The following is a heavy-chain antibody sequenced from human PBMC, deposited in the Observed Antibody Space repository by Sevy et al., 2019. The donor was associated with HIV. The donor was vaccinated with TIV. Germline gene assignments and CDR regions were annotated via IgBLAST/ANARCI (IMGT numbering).Heavy chain of an antibody. J-gene: IGHJ4*02. V-gene: IGHV4-4*07. CDR1: GGSISRYY. CDR2: IYGSGST. CDR3: AREAKLGATLGY. D-gene: IGHD3-16*01. Sequence: SETLSLTCTVSGGSISRYYWSWIRQPAGKGLEWIGHIYGSGSTSYNPSLKSRVTMSVDTSQNQISLKLTSVTAADTAVYYCAREAKLGATLGYWGQGTLVTVSS.